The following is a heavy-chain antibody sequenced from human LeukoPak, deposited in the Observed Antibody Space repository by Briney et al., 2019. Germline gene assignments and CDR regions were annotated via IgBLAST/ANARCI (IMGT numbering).Heavy chain of an antibody. CDR2: ISTGGDNR. CDR3: AIDRYSTSLDAFDI. D-gene: IGHD6-13*01. J-gene: IGHJ3*02. V-gene: IGHV3-21*01. CDR1: GFTFSRYA. Sequence: GGSLRLSCAASGFTFSRYAMNWVRQAPEKGLEWVSYISTGGDNRFYADSLKGRFTVSRDNAKNSLYLQMNSLRAEDTAVYYGAIDRYSTSLDAFDIWGQGTMVTVSS.